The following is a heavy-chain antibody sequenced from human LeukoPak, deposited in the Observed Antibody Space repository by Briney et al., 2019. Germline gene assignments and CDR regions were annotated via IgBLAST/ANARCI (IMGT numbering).Heavy chain of an antibody. Sequence: SETLSLTCTVSGGSISSSSYYWGWIRQPPGKGLEWIGSIYYSGSTYYNPSLKSRVTISVDTSKNQFSLKLSSVTAADTAVYYCARQYGCSGGSCYSYYYYYYGMDVWGQGTTVTVS. J-gene: IGHJ6*02. CDR2: IYYSGST. V-gene: IGHV4-39*01. D-gene: IGHD2-15*01. CDR3: ARQYGCSGGSCYSYYYYYYGMDV. CDR1: GGSISSSSYY.